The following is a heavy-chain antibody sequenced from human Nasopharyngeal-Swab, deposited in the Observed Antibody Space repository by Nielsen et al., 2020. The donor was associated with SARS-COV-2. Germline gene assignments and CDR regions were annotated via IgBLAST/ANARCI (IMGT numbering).Heavy chain of an antibody. J-gene: IGHJ5*02. CDR1: GGSISSGGYY. CDR2: IYYSGST. CDR3: ARDYYDSSGYQNWFDP. V-gene: IGHV4-31*03. D-gene: IGHD3-22*01. Sequence: SETLSLTCTVSGGSISSGGYYWSWIRQHPGKGLEWIGYIYYSGSTYYNPSLKSRVTISVDTSKNQFSLKLSSVTAADTAVYYCARDYYDSSGYQNWFDPWGQGTLVTVSS.